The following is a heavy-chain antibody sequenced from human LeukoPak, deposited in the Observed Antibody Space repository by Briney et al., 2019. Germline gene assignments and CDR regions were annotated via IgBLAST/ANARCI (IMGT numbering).Heavy chain of an antibody. D-gene: IGHD6-19*01. J-gene: IGHJ5*02. CDR1: GFTFSSYE. Sequence: GGSLRLSCAASGFTFSSYEMTWVRQAPGKRLEWVSSISGSGGTTYYADSVKGRFTMSRDNSKDTLFLQMNSLRVEDTAVYYCAKARLPGIAVSGDHWGQGILIIVSS. V-gene: IGHV3-23*01. CDR3: AKARLPGIAVSGDH. CDR2: ISGSGGTT.